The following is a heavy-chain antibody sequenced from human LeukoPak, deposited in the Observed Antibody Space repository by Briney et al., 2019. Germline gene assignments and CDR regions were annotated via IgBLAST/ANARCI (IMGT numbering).Heavy chain of an antibody. V-gene: IGHV1-18*01. CDR2: ISAYNGNT. J-gene: IGHJ4*02. Sequence: ASVKVSCKASGYTFTSYGISWLRQAPGQGLEWMGWISAYNGNTNYAQKLQGRVTMTTDTSTSTAYMELRSLRSDDTAVYYCARDSSLGGSYQRWFDYWGQGTLVTVSS. CDR3: ARDSSLGGSYQRWFDY. D-gene: IGHD1-26*01. CDR1: GYTFTSYG.